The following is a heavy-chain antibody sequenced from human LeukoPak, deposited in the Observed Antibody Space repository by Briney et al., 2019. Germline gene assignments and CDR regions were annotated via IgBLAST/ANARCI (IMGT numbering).Heavy chain of an antibody. Sequence: PGGSLRLSCAASGFTFSSYGMHWVRQAPGKGLEWVAVISYDGSNKNYADSVKGRFTISRDNSKNTLYLQMNSLRAEDTAVYYCAKDHAIEAPCLPDYWGQGTLVTVSS. V-gene: IGHV3-30*18. CDR3: AKDHAIEAPCLPDY. CDR1: GFTFSSYG. CDR2: ISYDGSNK. J-gene: IGHJ4*02. D-gene: IGHD2-8*01.